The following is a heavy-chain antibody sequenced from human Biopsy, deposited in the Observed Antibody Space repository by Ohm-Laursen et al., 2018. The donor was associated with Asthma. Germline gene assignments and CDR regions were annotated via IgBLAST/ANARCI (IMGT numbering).Heavy chain of an antibody. D-gene: IGHD2-15*01. Sequence: PGTLSLTCTVSGGSISGFYWSWIRQPPGKGLEWIGYIYYTGTTNYNPSLKSRLTISMDTSKNQFSLKLSSVTAADTAVYYCARVPTTLRYFDLWGRGTLVTVSS. J-gene: IGHJ2*01. V-gene: IGHV4-59*01. CDR2: IYYTGTT. CDR1: GGSISGFY. CDR3: ARVPTTLRYFDL.